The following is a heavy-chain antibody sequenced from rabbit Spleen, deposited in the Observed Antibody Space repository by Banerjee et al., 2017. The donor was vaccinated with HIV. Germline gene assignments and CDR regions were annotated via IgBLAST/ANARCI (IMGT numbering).Heavy chain of an antibody. J-gene: IGHJ3*01. CDR3: ARDGAGGSYFAL. D-gene: IGHD8-1*01. CDR2: IDPLFGIT. Sequence: QSLEESGGGLVKPGGTLTLSCKASGFTLNSYYINWVRQAPGKGLEWIGYIDPLFGITYYANWVNGRFSISRENAQNTVFLQMTSLTAADTATYFCARDGAGGSYFALWGQGTLVTVS. CDR1: GFTLNSYY. V-gene: IGHV1S7*01.